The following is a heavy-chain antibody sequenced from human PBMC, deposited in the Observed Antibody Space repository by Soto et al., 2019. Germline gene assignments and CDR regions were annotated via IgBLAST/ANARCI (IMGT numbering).Heavy chain of an antibody. J-gene: IGHJ3*02. D-gene: IGHD3-10*01. CDR3: ARGNYDSGKRPI. CDR1: GFTFSSYA. Sequence: PGGSLRLSCAASGFTFSSYAMSWVRQAPGKGLEWVANIKEDGSQKWYVDSVKGRFTVSRDNAKNSLYLQMNSLRAEDTAVYYCARGNYDSGKRPIWGQGTMVNVPS. V-gene: IGHV3-7*02. CDR2: IKEDGSQK.